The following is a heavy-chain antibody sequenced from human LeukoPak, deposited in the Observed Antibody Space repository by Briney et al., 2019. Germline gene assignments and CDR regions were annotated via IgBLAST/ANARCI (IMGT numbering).Heavy chain of an antibody. CDR1: GYTFTSYY. V-gene: IGHV1-46*01. CDR3: AREPRSGSGQTWFDL. D-gene: IGHD3-10*01. Sequence: ASVKVSCKASGYTFTSYYMHWVRQAPGQGLEWMGIINPSGGRTNYAQNLQDRVTMTRDTSTSTVYMELSSLRSEDTAVYYCAREPRSGSGQTWFDLWGQGTLVTVSS. J-gene: IGHJ5*02. CDR2: INPSGGRT.